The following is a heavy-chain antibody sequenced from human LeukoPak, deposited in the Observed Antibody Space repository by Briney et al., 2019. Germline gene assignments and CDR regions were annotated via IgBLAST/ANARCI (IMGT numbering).Heavy chain of an antibody. D-gene: IGHD2-2*01. J-gene: IGHJ6*02. CDR3: ARSIVVVPAAIPYYYGMDV. CDR2: ISAYNGNT. Sequence: GASVKVSCKASGGTFSSYAISWVRQAPGQGLEWMGWISAYNGNTNYAQKLQGRVTMTTDTSTSTAYMELRSLRSDDTAVYYCARSIVVVPAAIPYYYGMDVWGQGTTVTVSS. CDR1: GGTFSSYA. V-gene: IGHV1-18*01.